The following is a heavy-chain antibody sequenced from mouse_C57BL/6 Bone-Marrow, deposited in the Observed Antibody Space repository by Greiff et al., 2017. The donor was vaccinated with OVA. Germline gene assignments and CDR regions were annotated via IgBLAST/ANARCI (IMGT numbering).Heavy chain of an antibody. Sequence: VQLQQPGAELVKPGASVKLSCKASGYTFTSYWMHWVKQRPGRGLEWIGGIDPNSGGTKYNEKFKGKATLTVDKPSSTAYMQLSSLTSEDSAVYDGAREEYGKRYNAMDYWGQGTSVTVSS. CDR3: AREEYGKRYNAMDY. CDR1: GYTFTSYW. CDR2: IDPNSGGT. D-gene: IGHD2-10*02. J-gene: IGHJ4*01. V-gene: IGHV1-72*01.